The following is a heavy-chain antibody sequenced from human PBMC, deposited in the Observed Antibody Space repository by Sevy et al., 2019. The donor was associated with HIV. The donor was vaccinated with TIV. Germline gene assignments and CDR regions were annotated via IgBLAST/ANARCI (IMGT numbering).Heavy chain of an antibody. CDR3: ATDPFSVTSSNDYMDV. D-gene: IGHD4-17*01. Sequence: GGSLRLSCAASGFTFSKYWMSWVRQAPGKGLEWVANIQEDGSGKYYVDAVKGRFTISRDNAKNSLYLQMNSLRAEDTAAYYCATDPFSVTSSNDYMDVWGKGTTVTVSS. CDR2: IQEDGSGK. CDR1: GFTFSKYW. J-gene: IGHJ6*03. V-gene: IGHV3-7*01.